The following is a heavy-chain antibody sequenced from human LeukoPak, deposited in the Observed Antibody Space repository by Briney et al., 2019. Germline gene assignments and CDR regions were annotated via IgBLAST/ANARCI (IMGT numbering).Heavy chain of an antibody. Sequence: SETLSLTCTVSRGSITNYYWSWIPHPPGKGLQWIGYIYYSGTTNYNPFLRSPVTISVDTSKNQFSLNLSSVTAADTAVYYCAGKTVVVGTENFDYWGQGILVTVSS. CDR2: IYYSGTT. D-gene: IGHD3-22*01. V-gene: IGHV4-59*01. CDR1: RGSITNYY. CDR3: AGKTVVVGTENFDY. J-gene: IGHJ4*02.